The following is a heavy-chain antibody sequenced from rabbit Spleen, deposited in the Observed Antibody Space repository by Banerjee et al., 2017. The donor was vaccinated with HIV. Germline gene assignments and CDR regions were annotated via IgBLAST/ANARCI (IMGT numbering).Heavy chain of an antibody. V-gene: IGHV1S40*01. CDR3: ARDTGSSFSTYGMDL. Sequence: LVEYGGDLVQPGASLTLTCTASGFDFSNYSFMCWVRQAPGKGLEWIACIDTGSRDFTYYASWAKGRFTISKTSSTTVTLQMTSLTAADTATYFCARDTGSSFSTYGMDLWGPGTLVTV. D-gene: IGHD8-1*01. CDR1: GFDFSNYSF. J-gene: IGHJ6*01. CDR2: IDTGSRDFT.